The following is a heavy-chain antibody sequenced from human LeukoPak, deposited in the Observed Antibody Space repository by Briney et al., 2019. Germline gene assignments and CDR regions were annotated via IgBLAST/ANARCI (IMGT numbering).Heavy chain of an antibody. D-gene: IGHD3-16*02. Sequence: GGSLILSCAASGLTFSGSGMSWVRQAPGEGLEWVSLISYSGANSYYTDSVRGRFTISRDNSKDTLFLQMNSLRAEDTAIYYCARDMQLSTWGLGTMVTVSS. CDR3: ARDMQLST. CDR2: ISYSGANS. CDR1: GLTFSGSG. V-gene: IGHV3-23*01. J-gene: IGHJ3*01.